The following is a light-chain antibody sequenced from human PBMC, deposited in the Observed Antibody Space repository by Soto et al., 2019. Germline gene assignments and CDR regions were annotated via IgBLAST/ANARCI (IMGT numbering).Light chain of an antibody. CDR2: DAS. Sequence: EIVLTQSPATLSLSPGERATLSCRASQSVSSYLAWYQQKPGQAPRLLIYDASNRATGIPARFRGSGSGTDFTLTISSLEPEDFAAYYCQQRSNWPLFTFGPGTKVDIK. V-gene: IGKV3-11*01. J-gene: IGKJ3*01. CDR1: QSVSSY. CDR3: QQRSNWPLFT.